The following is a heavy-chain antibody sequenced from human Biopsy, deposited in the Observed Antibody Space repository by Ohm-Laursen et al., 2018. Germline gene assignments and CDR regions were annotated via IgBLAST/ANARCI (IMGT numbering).Heavy chain of an antibody. Sequence: TLSLTCPVSGGSISNNNYYWGWIRHHPGKGLEWIGNIFYSANTYYNPSLKSRVTISVDTSKNQFSLKLSSVTVADTAVYYCARLGSGDYFPTFFDFWGQGALVTVSS. V-gene: IGHV4-31*02. CDR2: IFYSANT. D-gene: IGHD5-12*01. CDR3: ARLGSGDYFPTFFDF. J-gene: IGHJ4*02. CDR1: GGSISNNNYY.